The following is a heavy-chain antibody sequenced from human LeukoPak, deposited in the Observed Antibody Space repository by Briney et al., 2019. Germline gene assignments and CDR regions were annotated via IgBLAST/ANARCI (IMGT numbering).Heavy chain of an antibody. CDR2: ISRSGDTI. D-gene: IGHD1-26*01. CDR1: GFTFSVYS. J-gene: IGHJ4*02. V-gene: IGHV3-48*04. CDR3: ARELPHTDS. Sequence: GGSLRLSCAASGFTFSVYSMIWVRQAPGKGLEWISYISRSGDTIYNADSVKGRFTISRDNAKNSLYLQMNSLRAEDTAVYYCARELPHTDSWGQGTLVTVSS.